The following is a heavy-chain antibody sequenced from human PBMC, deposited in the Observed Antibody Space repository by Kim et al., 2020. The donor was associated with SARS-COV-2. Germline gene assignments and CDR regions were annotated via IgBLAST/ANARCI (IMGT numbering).Heavy chain of an antibody. D-gene: IGHD3-22*01. Sequence: GGSLRLSCAASGFTFSSYAMHWVRQAPGKGLEWVAVISYDGSNKYYADSVKGRFTISRDNSKNTLYLQMNSLRAEDTAVYYCARDPPHYYDSSGYYGVFDYWGQGTLVTVSS. J-gene: IGHJ4*02. V-gene: IGHV3-30-3*01. CDR2: ISYDGSNK. CDR1: GFTFSSYA. CDR3: ARDPPHYYDSSGYYGVFDY.